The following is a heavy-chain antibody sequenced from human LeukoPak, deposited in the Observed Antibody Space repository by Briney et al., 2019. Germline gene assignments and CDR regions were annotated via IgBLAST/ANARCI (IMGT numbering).Heavy chain of an antibody. J-gene: IGHJ4*02. D-gene: IGHD5-18*01. CDR3: ARDLGYRLDY. CDR2: IHSDGSSR. CDR1: GFXFSSYW. Sequence: GGSLRLSCAASGFXFSSYWIHWVRQAPGKGLVWVSLIHSDGSSRNYADSVKGRFTISRDNAKNTLYLQINSLRAEDTAVYYCARDLGYRLDYWGQGILVTVSS. V-gene: IGHV3-74*01.